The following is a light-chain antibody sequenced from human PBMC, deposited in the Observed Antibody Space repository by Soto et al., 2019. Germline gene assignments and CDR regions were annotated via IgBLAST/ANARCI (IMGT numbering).Light chain of an antibody. J-gene: IGLJ3*02. V-gene: IGLV1-44*01. CDR3: AAWDDSLSGWV. CDR2: IND. Sequence: QSVLTQPPSASGTPGQRVTISCSGSNSNIGSNSVNWYQHLPGAAPKLLICINDQRPSGVPDRFSGSKSGISASLAIRGLKSEDEADYYCAAWDDSLSGWVFGGGTKLTVL. CDR1: NSNIGSNS.